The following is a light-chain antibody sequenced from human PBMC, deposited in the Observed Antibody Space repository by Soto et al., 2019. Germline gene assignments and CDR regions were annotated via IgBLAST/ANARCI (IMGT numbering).Light chain of an antibody. V-gene: IGLV2-14*03. Sequence: QSALPQPASVSGSPGQSVTITCTGTSSDVGGYNYVSWYQHHPGKAPKLMIYDVSNRPSGVSNRFSGSKSGDTASLTISGLQAEDEGDYYCSSYTSSSTEVFGTGTKVTVL. CDR2: DVS. CDR3: SSYTSSSTEV. CDR1: SSDVGGYNY. J-gene: IGLJ1*01.